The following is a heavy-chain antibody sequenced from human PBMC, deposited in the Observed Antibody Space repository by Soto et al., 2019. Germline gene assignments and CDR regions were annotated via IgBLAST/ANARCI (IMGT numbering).Heavy chain of an antibody. D-gene: IGHD3-10*01. CDR2: LNPANGDT. V-gene: IGHV1-3*01. CDR3: ARKDYYGSGIYYFDS. CDR1: GYTFTRYP. Sequence: QVQLVQSGPEVMKPGASVKLSCEASGYTFTRYPIHWVRQAPGQGLEWMGWLNPANGDTGYSQNFQGRVTITRDTSASTAYMEMNSLRPEDTAVYYCARKDYYGSGIYYFDSWGQGTQVTVSS. J-gene: IGHJ4*02.